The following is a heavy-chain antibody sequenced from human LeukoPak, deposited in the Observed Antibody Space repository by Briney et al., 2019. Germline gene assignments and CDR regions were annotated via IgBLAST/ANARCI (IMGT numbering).Heavy chain of an antibody. CDR3: ARLLAVAGLWWFDP. Sequence: GASVKVSCKASGYTFTSYGISWVRQAPGQGLEWMGWISAYNGNTNYAQKPQGRVTMTTDTSTSTAYMELRSLRSDDTAVYYCARLLAVAGLWWFDPWGQGTLVTVSS. CDR1: GYTFTSYG. CDR2: ISAYNGNT. D-gene: IGHD6-19*01. V-gene: IGHV1-18*01. J-gene: IGHJ5*02.